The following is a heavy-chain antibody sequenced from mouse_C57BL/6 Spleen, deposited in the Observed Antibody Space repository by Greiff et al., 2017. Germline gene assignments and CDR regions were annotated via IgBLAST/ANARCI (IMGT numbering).Heavy chain of an antibody. V-gene: IGHV1-54*01. D-gene: IGHD2-3*01. CDR3: ARNGWAWFAY. J-gene: IGHJ3*01. CDR2: INPGSGGT. Sequence: QVQLQQSGAELVRPGTSVKVSCKASGYAFTNYLIEWVKQRPGQGLEWIGEINPGSGGTNYNEKFKGKATLTADKSSSTAYMQLSSLTSEDSAVYFCARNGWAWFAYWRQGTLVTVSA. CDR1: GYAFTNYL.